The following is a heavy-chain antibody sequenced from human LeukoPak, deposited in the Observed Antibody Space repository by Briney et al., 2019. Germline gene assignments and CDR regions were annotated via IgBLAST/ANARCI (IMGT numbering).Heavy chain of an antibody. D-gene: IGHD5-24*01. V-gene: IGHV3-21*01. J-gene: IGHJ4*02. CDR1: GFTFSSYS. CDR3: ARAAGEMATIRY. Sequence: GGSLRLSCAASGFTFSSYSMNWVRQAPGKGLEWVSSISSSSSYIYYADSVKGRFTISGDNAKNSLYLQMNSLRAEDTAVYYCARAAGEMATIRYWGQGTLVTVSS. CDR2: ISSSSSYI.